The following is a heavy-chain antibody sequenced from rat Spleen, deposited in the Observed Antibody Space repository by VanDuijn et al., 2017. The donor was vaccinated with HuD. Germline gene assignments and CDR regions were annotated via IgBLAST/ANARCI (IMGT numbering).Heavy chain of an antibody. CDR1: GFSLTSYS. CDR2: MWRGGST. Sequence: QVQLMESGPGLVQPSETLSLTCTVPGFSLTSYSVHWVRQPPGKGLEWMGVMWRGGSTEYNSALKSRLSISRDTSKNHIFLKMNSLQSEDTATYHCARAPGNGYVMDAWGQGASVTVSS. V-gene: IGHV2-45*01. D-gene: IGHD5-1*01. CDR3: ARAPGNGYVMDA. J-gene: IGHJ4*01.